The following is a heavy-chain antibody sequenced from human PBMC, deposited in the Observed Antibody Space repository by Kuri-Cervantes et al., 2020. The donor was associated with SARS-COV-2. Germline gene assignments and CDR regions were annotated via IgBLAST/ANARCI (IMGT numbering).Heavy chain of an antibody. Sequence: LRLSCTASGGSISSGDYYWSWIRQPPGKGLEWIGYIYYSGSTYYNPSLKSRVTISVDTSKNQFSLKLSSVTAADTAVYYCARDRMESLLWFGVVGAFDIWGQGTMVTVSS. CDR2: IYYSGST. D-gene: IGHD3-10*01. CDR1: GGSISSGDYY. V-gene: IGHV4-30-4*01. CDR3: ARDRMESLLWFGVVGAFDI. J-gene: IGHJ3*02.